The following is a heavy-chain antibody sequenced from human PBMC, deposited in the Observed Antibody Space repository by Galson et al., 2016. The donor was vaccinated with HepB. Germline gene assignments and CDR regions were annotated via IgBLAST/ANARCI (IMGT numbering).Heavy chain of an antibody. CDR1: GGSISSTSHY. CDR2: IYYVGNT. Sequence: SETLSLTCTVSGGSISSTSHYWGWIRQPPGKGLEWIGTIYYVGNTYYNPSLKSRVTISVDTSEKQFSLNLSSVTAADTAVYYCARDSEPGKYGSGSGSFDYWGQGTLVTVSS. D-gene: IGHD3-10*01. V-gene: IGHV4-39*07. J-gene: IGHJ4*02. CDR3: ARDSEPGKYGSGSGSFDY.